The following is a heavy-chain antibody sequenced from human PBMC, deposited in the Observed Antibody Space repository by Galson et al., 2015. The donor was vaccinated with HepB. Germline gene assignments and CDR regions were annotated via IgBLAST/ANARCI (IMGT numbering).Heavy chain of an antibody. V-gene: IGHV3-66*02. CDR2: IYSGGST. Sequence: SLRLSCAASGFTVSSNYMSWVRQAPGKGLEWVSVIYSGGSTYYADSVKGRFTISRDNSKNTLYLQMNSLRAEDTAVYYCARDMGDGYNKGVYGMDVWGQGTTVTVSS. CDR3: ARDMGDGYNKGVYGMDV. J-gene: IGHJ6*02. CDR1: GFTVSSNY. D-gene: IGHD5-24*01.